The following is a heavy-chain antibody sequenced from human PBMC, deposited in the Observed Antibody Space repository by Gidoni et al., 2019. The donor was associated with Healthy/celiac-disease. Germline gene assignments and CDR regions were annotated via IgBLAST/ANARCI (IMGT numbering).Heavy chain of an antibody. J-gene: IGHJ4*02. V-gene: IGHV3-33*01. CDR1: GFTFSSYG. CDR3: ARDGGKYYYGSGTFDY. D-gene: IGHD3-10*01. CDR2: IWYDGSNK. Sequence: QVQLVESGGGVVQPGRSLRLSCAASGFTFSSYGMHWVRQAPGKGLEWVAVIWYDGSNKYYADSVKGRFTISRDNSKNTLYLQMNSLRAEDTAVYYCARDGGKYYYGSGTFDYWGQGTLVTVSS.